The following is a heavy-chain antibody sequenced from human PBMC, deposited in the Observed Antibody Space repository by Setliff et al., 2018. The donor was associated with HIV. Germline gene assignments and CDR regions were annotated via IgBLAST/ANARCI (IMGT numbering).Heavy chain of an antibody. CDR3: ASSGYNYGGYYMDV. Sequence: GGSLRLSCAASGFTFGREWMSWVRQAPGKGLEWVANINEDGSEKTYVDSVKGRFSVSRDNAYNSLFLQMNSLRAEDTAVYYCASSGYNYGGYYMDVWGKGTTVTVSS. J-gene: IGHJ6*03. V-gene: IGHV3-7*03. D-gene: IGHD5-18*01. CDR2: INEDGSEK. CDR1: GFTFGREW.